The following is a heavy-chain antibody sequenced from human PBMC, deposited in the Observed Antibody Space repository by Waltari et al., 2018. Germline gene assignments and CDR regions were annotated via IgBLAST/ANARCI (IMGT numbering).Heavy chain of an antibody. J-gene: IGHJ3*02. D-gene: IGHD6-13*01. CDR2: IYYSGST. CDR1: GGSISSSSYY. Sequence: QLQLQESGPGLVKPSETLSLTCTVSGGSISSSSYYWGWIRRPPGKGLEWIGSIYYSGSTYYNPSLKSRVTISVDTSKNQFSLKLSSVTAADTAVYYCARDPLDSSSWYSDAFDIWGQGTMVTVSS. V-gene: IGHV4-39*07. CDR3: ARDPLDSSSWYSDAFDI.